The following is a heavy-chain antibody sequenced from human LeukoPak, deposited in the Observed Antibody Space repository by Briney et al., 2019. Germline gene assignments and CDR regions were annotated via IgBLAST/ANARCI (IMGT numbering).Heavy chain of an antibody. Sequence: GASVKVSCKASGGTFSSYAISWVRQAPGQGLEWMGRIIPILGIANYAQKFQGRVTITADKSTSTAYMELSSLRSEDTAVYYCAPSTVTTGAWFDPWGQGTLVTVSS. D-gene: IGHD4-17*01. V-gene: IGHV1-69*04. CDR2: IIPILGIA. CDR1: GGTFSSYA. CDR3: APSTVTTGAWFDP. J-gene: IGHJ5*02.